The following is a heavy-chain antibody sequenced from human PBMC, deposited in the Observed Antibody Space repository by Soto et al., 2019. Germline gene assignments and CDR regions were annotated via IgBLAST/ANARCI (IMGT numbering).Heavy chain of an antibody. CDR3: AREGSVVPAATLNFDY. J-gene: IGHJ4*02. CDR1: GYTFTSYG. Sequence: GASVKVSCKASGYTFTSYGISWVRQAPGQGLGWMGWISAYNGNTNYAQKLQGRVTMTTDTSTSTAYMELRSLRSDDTAVYYCAREGSVVPAATLNFDYWGQGTLVTVSS. D-gene: IGHD2-2*01. CDR2: ISAYNGNT. V-gene: IGHV1-18*01.